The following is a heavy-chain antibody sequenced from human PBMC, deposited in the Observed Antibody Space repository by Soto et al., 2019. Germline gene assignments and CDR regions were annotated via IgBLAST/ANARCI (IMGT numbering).Heavy chain of an antibody. V-gene: IGHV1-46*01. D-gene: IGHD2-8*02. Sequence: QVQLVQSGAEVKKPGASVKVSCKASGYTFINYYIYWVRQAPVHGLEWMAIINPTGGSTNYAQKXXXXXXXXXXXXXXXXXXXXXXXTSEDTAIYYCARPLAAGDVWGQGTLVTVSS. CDR3: ARPLAAGDV. CDR2: INPTGGST. J-gene: IGHJ4*02. CDR1: GYTFINYY.